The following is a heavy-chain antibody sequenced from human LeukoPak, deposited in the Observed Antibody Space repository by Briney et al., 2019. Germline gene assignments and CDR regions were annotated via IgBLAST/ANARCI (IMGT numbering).Heavy chain of an antibody. V-gene: IGHV3-21*01. CDR3: ARDSNPNDGQVFYDAFDI. Sequence: GGSLRLSCEVSGFTSSTYTMNWVRQAPGKGLEWVSSISSSGLYIYYADSVKGRFTISRDNAKNSLYLQMNSLRAEDTAVYFCARDSNPNDGQVFYDAFDIWGQGTMVTVSS. CDR1: GFTSSTYT. CDR2: ISSSGLYI. D-gene: IGHD5/OR15-5a*01. J-gene: IGHJ3*02.